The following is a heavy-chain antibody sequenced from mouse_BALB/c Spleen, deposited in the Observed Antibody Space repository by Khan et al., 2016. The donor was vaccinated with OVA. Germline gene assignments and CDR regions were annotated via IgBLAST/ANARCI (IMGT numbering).Heavy chain of an antibody. J-gene: IGHJ2*01. Sequence: QVQLQQSGAELARPGASVKMSCKASGYTFTSYTIHWIKKRPGQGLEWIGYINPSNGYTNYNQKFKDKATLTTDKSSTTAYLQLSSLTSDDSAVFNCDRCGAYYRKDGRFDYWGQGTILTVSA. CDR1: GYTFTSYT. CDR2: INPSNGYT. D-gene: IGHD2-14*01. CDR3: DRCGAYYRKDGRFDY. V-gene: IGHV1-4*01.